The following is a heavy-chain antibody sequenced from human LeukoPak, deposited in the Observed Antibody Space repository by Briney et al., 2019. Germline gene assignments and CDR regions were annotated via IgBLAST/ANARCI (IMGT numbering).Heavy chain of an antibody. J-gene: IGHJ3*02. D-gene: IGHD7-27*01. CDR2: IYYTGST. Sequence: PSETLSLTCTVSGVSISNYYWSWIRQPPGKGLEWIGYIYYTGSTNYTPSLKSRVTISLDTSKNHFSLKLSSVTAADTAMYYCARTSWGYAFDIWGRGPMVTVSS. CDR3: ARTSWGYAFDI. V-gene: IGHV4-59*01. CDR1: GVSISNYY.